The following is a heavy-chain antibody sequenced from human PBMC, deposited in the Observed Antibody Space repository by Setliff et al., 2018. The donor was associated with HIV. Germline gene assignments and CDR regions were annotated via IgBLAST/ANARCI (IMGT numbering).Heavy chain of an antibody. CDR2: IHHSGTA. J-gene: IGHJ4*02. CDR3: ARLSGGMVPNY. D-gene: IGHD3-10*01. V-gene: IGHV4-39*01. Sequence: ETLSLTCTVSGGSITRTPYYWGWIRQPPGKGLEWIGSIHHSGTAYDNPSLRSRVTISVDPSKNQILLRLSSVTAADTAVYYCARLSGGMVPNYWGQGTLVTVSS. CDR1: GGSITRTPYY.